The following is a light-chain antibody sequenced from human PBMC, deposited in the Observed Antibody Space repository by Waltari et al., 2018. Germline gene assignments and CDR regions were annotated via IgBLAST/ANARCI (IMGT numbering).Light chain of an antibody. V-gene: IGLV7-46*01. CDR3: LLSFYDIRA. CDR1: TGAVTSTHH. CDR2: DTD. J-gene: IGLJ3*02. Sequence: QAEVTQEPSLTVSPGGTVTPPCGSSTGAVTSTHHPYWFLQKPGQVPRTLIYDTDNKHSWTPARFSGSLLGGKAALTLSGAQPEDEAVYYCLLSFYDIRAFGGGTKLTVL.